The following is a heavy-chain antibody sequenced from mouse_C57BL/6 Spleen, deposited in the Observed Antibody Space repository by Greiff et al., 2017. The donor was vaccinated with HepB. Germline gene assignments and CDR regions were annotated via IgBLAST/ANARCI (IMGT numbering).Heavy chain of an antibody. J-gene: IGHJ4*01. Sequence: QVQLQQSDAELVKPGASVKISCKVSGYTFTDHTIHWMKQRPEQGLEWIGYIYPRDGSTKYNEKFKGKATLTADKSSSTAYMQLNSLTSEDSAVYFCARDGNYLFPYYYAMDYWGQGTSVTVSS. D-gene: IGHD2-1*01. CDR3: ARDGNYLFPYYYAMDY. CDR1: GYTFTDHT. CDR2: IYPRDGST. V-gene: IGHV1-78*01.